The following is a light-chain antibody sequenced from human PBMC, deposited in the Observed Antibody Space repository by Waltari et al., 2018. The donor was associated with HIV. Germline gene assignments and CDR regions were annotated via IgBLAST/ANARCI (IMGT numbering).Light chain of an antibody. CDR2: GNS. CDR1: SSTIGAGSD. CDR3: QSYDSSLSGWV. V-gene: IGLV1-40*01. J-gene: IGLJ3*02. Sequence: QSVLTQPPSVSGAPGPRVTISCTGSSSTIGAGSDVPWYQQLPGTAPKLLIYGNSNRPSGVPDRFSGSKSGTSASLAITGLQAEDEADYYCQSYDSSLSGWVFGGGTKLTVL.